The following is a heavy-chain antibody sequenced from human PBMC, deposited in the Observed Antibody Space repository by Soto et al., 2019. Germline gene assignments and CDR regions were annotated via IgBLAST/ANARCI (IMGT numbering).Heavy chain of an antibody. D-gene: IGHD6-6*01. CDR2: ISSNGVGT. CDR3: ARRARPDFYYMDV. V-gene: IGHV3-64*01. Sequence: GGSLRLSCAASGFTLSVYAMDWVRQAPGKGLEYVSGISSNGVGTYYANSVQGRFTISRDNSKNTVYLQMGSLRPEDMAVYYCARRARPDFYYMDVWGKGTTVTVSS. CDR1: GFTLSVYA. J-gene: IGHJ6*03.